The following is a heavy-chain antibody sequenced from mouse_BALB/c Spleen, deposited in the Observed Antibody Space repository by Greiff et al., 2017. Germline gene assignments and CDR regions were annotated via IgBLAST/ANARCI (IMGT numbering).Heavy chain of an antibody. J-gene: IGHJ1*01. D-gene: IGHD2-2*01. CDR3: AIWLRQYFDV. CDR2: ISYDGSN. CDR1: GYSITSGYY. V-gene: IGHV3-6*02. Sequence: EVQLQESGPGLVKPSQSLSLTCSVTGYSITSGYYWNWIRQFPGNKLEWMGYISYDGSNNYNPSLKNRISITRDTSKNQFFLKLNSVTTEDTATYYCAIWLRQYFDVWGAGTTVTVSS.